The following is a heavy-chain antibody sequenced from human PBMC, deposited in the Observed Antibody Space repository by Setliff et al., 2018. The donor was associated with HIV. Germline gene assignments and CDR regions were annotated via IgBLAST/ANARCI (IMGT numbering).Heavy chain of an antibody. V-gene: IGHV4-4*07. J-gene: IGHJ4*03. CDR1: GGSISSYY. Sequence: PSETLSLTCTVSGGSISSYYWSWIRQPAGKGLEWIGHIYISGSTNYNPSFNSRVTMSVDTSKNQFSLRLSSVAAGDTAVYYCARSIVPVASGYYYFEYWGKGTTVTVSS. CDR3: ARSIVPVASGYYYFEY. CDR2: IYISGST. D-gene: IGHD3-3*01.